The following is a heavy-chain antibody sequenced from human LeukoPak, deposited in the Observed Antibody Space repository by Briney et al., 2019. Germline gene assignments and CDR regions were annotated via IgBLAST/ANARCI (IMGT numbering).Heavy chain of an antibody. J-gene: IGHJ5*02. CDR1: GGSFSGYY. D-gene: IGHD6-6*01. V-gene: IGHV4-34*01. Sequence: SETLSLTCAVYGGSFSGYYWSWIRQPPGKGLEWIGEINHSGSTNYNPSLKSRVTISIDTSKNQFSLKLSSVTAADMALYYCAREYSSSSLWFDPWGQGTLVTVSS. CDR3: AREYSSSSLWFDP. CDR2: INHSGST.